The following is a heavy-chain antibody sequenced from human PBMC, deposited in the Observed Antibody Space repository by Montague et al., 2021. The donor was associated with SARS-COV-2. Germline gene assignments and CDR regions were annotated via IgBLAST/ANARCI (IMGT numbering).Heavy chain of an antibody. V-gene: IGHV4-59*12. D-gene: IGHD5-24*01. CDR2: TYDRGTT. CDR1: GGSFSSDY. Sequence: SETLSLTCSVSGGSFSSDYWSWIRQPPGKGLEWIGYTYDRGTTNYNPSLKSRVTFSVDTSKNQFSLKLISVTAVDTAMYFCAREDRWNWFDPWGQGVLVTVSS. CDR3: AREDRWNWFDP. J-gene: IGHJ5*02.